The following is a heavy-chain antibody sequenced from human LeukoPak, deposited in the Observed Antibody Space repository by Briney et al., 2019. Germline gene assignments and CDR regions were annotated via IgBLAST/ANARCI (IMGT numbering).Heavy chain of an antibody. CDR1: GYTFTDYY. Sequence: EASAKVSCKASGYTFTDYYMYWVRQAPGQGLEWMGWINPNSGGTSYAQRFQGRVTMTRDTSISTAYMNLSRLTSDDTAVYYCARDRGGISDYYASGRSLHYCVDVWGKGTTVTVSS. D-gene: IGHD3-10*01. CDR3: ARDRGGISDYYASGRSLHYCVDV. CDR2: INPNSGGT. J-gene: IGHJ6*03. V-gene: IGHV1-2*02.